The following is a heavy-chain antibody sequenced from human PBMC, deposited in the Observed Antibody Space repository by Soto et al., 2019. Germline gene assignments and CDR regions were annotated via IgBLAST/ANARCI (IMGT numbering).Heavy chain of an antibody. CDR3: ARSNLGNMMARGGGSDY. CDR1: GGSISSGGYY. D-gene: IGHD3-16*01. J-gene: IGHJ4*02. Sequence: QVQLQESGPGLVKPSQTLSLTCTVSGGSISSGGYYWSWIRQHPGKGLEWIGYIYYSGSTYYNPSLKSRVNISVDPSKNQFSLKVSFVTAADTGVYYCARSNLGNMMARGGGSDYWGPGTLGTVFS. CDR2: IYYSGST. V-gene: IGHV4-31*03.